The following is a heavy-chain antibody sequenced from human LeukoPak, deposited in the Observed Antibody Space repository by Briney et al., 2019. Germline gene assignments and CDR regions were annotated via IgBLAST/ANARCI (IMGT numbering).Heavy chain of an antibody. CDR1: GGSISSSSYY. D-gene: IGHD2-2*01. CDR3: ARAPPIVVVPAATWFDP. J-gene: IGHJ5*02. Sequence: SETLSLTCTVSGGSISSSSYYWGWIRQPPRKGLEWIGSIYYSGSTYYNPSLKSRVTISVDTSKNQFSLKLSSVTAADTAVYYCARAPPIVVVPAATWFDPWGRGTLVTVSS. CDR2: IYYSGST. V-gene: IGHV4-39*07.